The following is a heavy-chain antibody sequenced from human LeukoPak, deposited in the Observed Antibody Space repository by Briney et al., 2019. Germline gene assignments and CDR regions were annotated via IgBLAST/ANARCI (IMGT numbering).Heavy chain of an antibody. CDR3: ARVLVVPAVLGAYYYYYGMDV. CDR2: IYYSGST. CDR1: GGSISSGGYY. V-gene: IGHV4-31*03. D-gene: IGHD2-2*01. Sequence: PSETLSLTCTVSGGSISSGGYYWSWIRQHPRKGLEWIGYIYYSGSTYYNPSLKSRVTISVDTSKNQFSLKLSSVTAADTAVYYCARVLVVPAVLGAYYYYYGMDVWGQGTTVTVSS. J-gene: IGHJ6*02.